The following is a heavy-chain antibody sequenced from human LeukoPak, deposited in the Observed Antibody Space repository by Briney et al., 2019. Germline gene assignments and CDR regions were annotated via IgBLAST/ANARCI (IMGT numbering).Heavy chain of an antibody. CDR2: IYYSGST. Sequence: SETLSLTCTVSGGSISSYYWSWIRQPPGKGLEWIGYIYYSGSTNYNPSLKSRVTISVDTSKNQFSLKLSSVTAADTAAYYCARMAAAGTDYWGQGTLVTVSS. CDR1: GGSISSYY. CDR3: ARMAAAGTDY. V-gene: IGHV4-59*01. D-gene: IGHD6-13*01. J-gene: IGHJ4*02.